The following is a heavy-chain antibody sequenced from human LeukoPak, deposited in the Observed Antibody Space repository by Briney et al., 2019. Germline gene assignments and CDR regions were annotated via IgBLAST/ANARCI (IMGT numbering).Heavy chain of an antibody. Sequence: ASVKVSCKASGYTFTGYYMHWVRQAPGQGLEWMGRINPNSGGTNYAQKFQGRVTMTRDTSISTAYMELSRLRSDDTAVYYCARGNYYDSSGYPLPFDYWGQGTLVTVSS. CDR1: GYTFTGYY. V-gene: IGHV1-2*06. CDR3: ARGNYYDSSGYPLPFDY. J-gene: IGHJ4*02. D-gene: IGHD3-22*01. CDR2: INPNSGGT.